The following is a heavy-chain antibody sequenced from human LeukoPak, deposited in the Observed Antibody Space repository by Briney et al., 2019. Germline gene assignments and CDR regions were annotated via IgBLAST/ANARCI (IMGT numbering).Heavy chain of an antibody. V-gene: IGHV4-4*02. CDR2: IYHSGST. CDR3: AREYTLYRSGWFLDY. D-gene: IGHD6-19*01. Sequence: PSGTLSLTCAVSGGSISSSNWWSWVRQPPGKGLEWIGEIYHSGSTNYNPSLKSRATISIDTSTNQFSLKLSSLTAADTAVYYCAREYTLYRSGWFLDYWGQGTVVTVSS. CDR1: GGSISSSNW. J-gene: IGHJ4*02.